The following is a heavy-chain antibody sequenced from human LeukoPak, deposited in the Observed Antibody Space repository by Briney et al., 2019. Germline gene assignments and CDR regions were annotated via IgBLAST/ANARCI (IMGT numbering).Heavy chain of an antibody. Sequence: PSETLSLTCTVSGGSISGYYWSWIRQPPGKGLEWIGSSYNSGSTNYNPSLKSRVTISVDTSKNQLSLRLSSVTAADTAVYYCARHRSGSFDSWGQGTLVTVSS. V-gene: IGHV4-59*08. CDR3: ARHRSGSFDS. CDR1: GGSISGYY. J-gene: IGHJ4*02. D-gene: IGHD3-3*01. CDR2: SYNSGST.